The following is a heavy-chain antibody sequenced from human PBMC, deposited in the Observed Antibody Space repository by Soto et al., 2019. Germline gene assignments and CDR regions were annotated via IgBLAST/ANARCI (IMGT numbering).Heavy chain of an antibody. Sequence: QITLKESGPTLVKPTQTLTLTCTFSGFSLSTTGVGVGWIRQSPGKALEWLALVYWNDDKRYSPSLKSRLTLTRDTSKNQVVLTLTDMDPVDTATYYCVHRRIIMTFGYWGQGALVTVSS. D-gene: IGHD3-10*01. J-gene: IGHJ4*02. V-gene: IGHV2-5*01. CDR2: VYWNDDK. CDR3: VHRRIIMTFGY. CDR1: GFSLSTTGVG.